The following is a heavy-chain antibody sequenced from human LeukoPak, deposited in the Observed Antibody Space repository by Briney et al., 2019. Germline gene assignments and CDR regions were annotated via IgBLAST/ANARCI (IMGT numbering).Heavy chain of an antibody. CDR3: GRDGDSSGYYYQYGMDV. J-gene: IGHJ6*02. Sequence: GGSLRLSCAASGFTVSSNFMSWVRQAPGKGLEWVSVIYSGGTTYYADSVKGRFTISRDNSKNTLYLQMNSLRAEDTAVYYCGRDGDSSGYYYQYGMDVWGQGTTVTVS. V-gene: IGHV3-53*01. D-gene: IGHD3-22*01. CDR1: GFTVSSNF. CDR2: IYSGGTT.